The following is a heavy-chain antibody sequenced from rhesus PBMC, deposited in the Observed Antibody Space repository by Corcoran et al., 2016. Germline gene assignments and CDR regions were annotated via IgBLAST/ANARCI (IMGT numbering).Heavy chain of an antibody. Sequence: QVKLQQWGEGLVKLSETLSLTCPVYGGSVSDPYSWTWIRSSPGTGPEWIGNIEGNSPTTNYNPSLKSRVTISKDTSKNQFSLNLASVTAADTAVYYCASPLTITVTITPFAAWGQGVLVTVSS. CDR1: GGSVSDPYS. V-gene: IGHV4-73*01. J-gene: IGHJ4*01. CDR2: IEGNSPTT. CDR3: ASPLTITVTITPFAA. D-gene: IGHD3-9*01.